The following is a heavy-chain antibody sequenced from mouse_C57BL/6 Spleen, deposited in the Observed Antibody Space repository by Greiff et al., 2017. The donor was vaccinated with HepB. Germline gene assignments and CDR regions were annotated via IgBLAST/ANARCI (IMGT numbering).Heavy chain of an antibody. D-gene: IGHD1-1*01. Sequence: QVQLQQPGAELVMPGASVKLSCKASGYTFTSYWMHWVKQRPGQGLEWIGEIDPSDSYTNYNQKFKGKSTLTVDKSSSPAYMQLSSLTSEDSAVYYCALLITTVVASPHWYFDVWGTGTTVTVSS. V-gene: IGHV1-69*01. J-gene: IGHJ1*03. CDR2: IDPSDSYT. CDR1: GYTFTSYW. CDR3: ALLITTVVASPHWYFDV.